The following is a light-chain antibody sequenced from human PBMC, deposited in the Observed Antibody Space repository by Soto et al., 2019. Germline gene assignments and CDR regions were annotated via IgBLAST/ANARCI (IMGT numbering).Light chain of an antibody. CDR3: QQRSNSPPWT. Sequence: EIVLTQSPGTLSLSPGDRATLSCRASQSVSSTYLAWYQQKPGQAPRLLIYDASSRATGIPDRFSGSGSGTDFTLTISRLEPEDFAVYYCQQRSNSPPWTFGPGTRVDL. V-gene: IGKV3D-20*02. CDR1: QSVSSTY. J-gene: IGKJ3*01. CDR2: DAS.